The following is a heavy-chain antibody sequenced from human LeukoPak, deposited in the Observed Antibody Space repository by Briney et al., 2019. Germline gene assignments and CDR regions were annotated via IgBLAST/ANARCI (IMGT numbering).Heavy chain of an antibody. D-gene: IGHD3-3*01. Sequence: GGSLRLSCAASGFTFSSYGMHWVRQAPGKGLEWVSYISSSGSTIYYADSVKGRFTISRDNSKNTLYLQMNSLRAEDTAVYYCAAGVVNSADYWGQGTLVTVSS. CDR1: GFTFSSYG. CDR2: ISSSGSTI. V-gene: IGHV3-48*01. J-gene: IGHJ4*02. CDR3: AAGVVNSADY.